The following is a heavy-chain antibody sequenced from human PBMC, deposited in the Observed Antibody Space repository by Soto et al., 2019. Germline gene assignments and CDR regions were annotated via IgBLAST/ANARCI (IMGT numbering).Heavy chain of an antibody. D-gene: IGHD7-27*01. Sequence: PSETLSLTCAVYGASFSGYYWSWIRQPPGKGLEWIGEINHSGSTNYNPSLKSRVTISVDTSKNQFSLKLSSVTAADTAVYYCARGWGRIFDDRGQGIRVTVSS. CDR2: INHSGST. V-gene: IGHV4-34*01. CDR1: GASFSGYY. J-gene: IGHJ4*02. CDR3: ARGWGRIFDD.